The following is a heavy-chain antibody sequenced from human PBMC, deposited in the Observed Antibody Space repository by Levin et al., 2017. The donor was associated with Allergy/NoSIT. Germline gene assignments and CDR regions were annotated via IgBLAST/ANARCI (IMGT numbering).Heavy chain of an antibody. CDR1: GLSFGDYG. Sequence: GGSLRLSCAASGLSFGDYGMHWVRQAPDRGLEWVTLITSDGSNIFYADSVKGRFIVSGDNSRNLLYLQLNSLRPEDAGVYYCASRGSFDHWGQGTPVTVSS. V-gene: IGHV3-30*03. J-gene: IGHJ4*02. CDR3: ASRGSFDH. D-gene: IGHD3-10*01. CDR2: ITSDGSNI.